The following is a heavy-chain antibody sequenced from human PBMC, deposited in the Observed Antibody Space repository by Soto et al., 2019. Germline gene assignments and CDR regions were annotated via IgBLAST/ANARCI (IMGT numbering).Heavy chain of an antibody. D-gene: IGHD3-22*01. CDR2: MNPNSGNT. Sequence: QVQLVQSGAEVKKPGASVKVSCKASGYTFTTYDINWVRQATGQALEWMGWMNPNSGNTGYAQKLQGRVTMTRDTSINTAYMVLSSLRSEDTAVYYCASPIDHYAPTGYYPLDSWGQGTLVTVSS. V-gene: IGHV1-8*01. CDR1: GYTFTTYD. CDR3: ASPIDHYAPTGYYPLDS. J-gene: IGHJ4*02.